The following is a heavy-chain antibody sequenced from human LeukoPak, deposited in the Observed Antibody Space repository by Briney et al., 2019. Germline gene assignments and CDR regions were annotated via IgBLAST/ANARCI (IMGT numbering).Heavy chain of an antibody. D-gene: IGHD2-2*01. CDR2: IYYSGST. CDR1: GGSLSSSSYY. J-gene: IGHJ4*02. Sequence: SETLSLTCTVSGGSLSSSSYYWGWIRQPPGKGLEWIGSIYYSGSTYYNPSLKSRVTISVDTSKNQFSLKLSSVTAADTAVYYCARGYCSSTSCYAAPFDYWGQGTLVTVSS. CDR3: ARGYCSSTSCYAAPFDY. V-gene: IGHV4-39*07.